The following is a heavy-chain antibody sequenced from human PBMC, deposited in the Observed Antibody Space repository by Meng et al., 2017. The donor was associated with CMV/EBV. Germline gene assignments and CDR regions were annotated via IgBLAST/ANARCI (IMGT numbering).Heavy chain of an antibody. J-gene: IGHJ4*02. Sequence: CKASGYTFTGYYMHWVRQAPGQGLEWMGWINPSSGGTNYAQKFQGRVTMTRDTSISTAYMELSRLRSDDTAVYYCARGARIAARRGDYWGQGTLVTVSS. CDR1: GYTFTGYY. CDR2: INPSSGGT. D-gene: IGHD6-6*01. CDR3: ARGARIAARRGDY. V-gene: IGHV1-2*02.